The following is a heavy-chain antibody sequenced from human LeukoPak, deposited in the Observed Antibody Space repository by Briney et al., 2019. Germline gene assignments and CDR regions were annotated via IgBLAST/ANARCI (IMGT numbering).Heavy chain of an antibody. D-gene: IGHD3-3*01. J-gene: IGHJ6*02. V-gene: IGHV3-74*01. CDR1: GNYW. Sequence: GGSLRLSCAASGNYWMHWVRQVPGKGLVWVSHINSDGSWTSYADSVKGRFTISKDNAKNTVYLQMNSLRAEDTAVYYCARDLQFLEWTYYYGMDVWGQGTTVTVPS. CDR2: INSDGSWT. CDR3: ARDLQFLEWTYYYGMDV.